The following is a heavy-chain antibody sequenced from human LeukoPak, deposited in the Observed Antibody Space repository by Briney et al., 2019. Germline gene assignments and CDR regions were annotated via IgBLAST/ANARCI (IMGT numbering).Heavy chain of an antibody. V-gene: IGHV1-69*05. Sequence: SVKVSCTASGGTFSSYAISWVRQAPGQGLEWMGGIIPIFGTANYAQKFQGRVTITTDESTSTAYMELSSLRSEDTAVYYCAAGRRNSSSWYLSPSYYMDVWGKGTTVTVSS. CDR1: GGTFSSYA. J-gene: IGHJ6*03. CDR2: IIPIFGTA. CDR3: AAGRRNSSSWYLSPSYYMDV. D-gene: IGHD6-13*01.